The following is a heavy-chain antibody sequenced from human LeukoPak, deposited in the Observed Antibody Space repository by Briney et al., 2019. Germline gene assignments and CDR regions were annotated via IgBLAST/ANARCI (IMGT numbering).Heavy chain of an antibody. CDR3: ARHNGGSRGDAFDI. D-gene: IGHD3-16*01. J-gene: IGHJ3*02. CDR1: GYSFTDYW. Sequence: SGESLKISCKGSGYSFTDYWIGWVRQMPGKGLEWMGIIYLSGSDTTYNPSFQGKVTISAEKSITTAYLQWSSLKASDTAMYYCARHNGGSRGDAFDIWGQGTMVTVSS. CDR2: IYLSGSDT. V-gene: IGHV5-51*01.